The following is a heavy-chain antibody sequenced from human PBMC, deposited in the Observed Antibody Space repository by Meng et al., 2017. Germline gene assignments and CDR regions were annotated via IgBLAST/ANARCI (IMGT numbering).Heavy chain of an antibody. CDR2: ISTSSSYI. V-gene: IGHV3-21*01. CDR3: ARVYGSSWTSGY. D-gene: IGHD6-13*01. CDR1: GFTFSIYS. Sequence: GESLKISCAASGFTFSIYSMNWVRQAPGKGLEWVSSISTSSSYISYADSVKGRFTISRDNAKNSLYLQMNSLRAEDTAIYYCARVYGSSWTSGYWGQGTLVTVSS. J-gene: IGHJ4*02.